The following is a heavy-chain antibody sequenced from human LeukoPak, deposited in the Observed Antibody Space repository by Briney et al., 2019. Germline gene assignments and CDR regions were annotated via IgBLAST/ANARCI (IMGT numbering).Heavy chain of an antibody. D-gene: IGHD3-10*01. Sequence: SETLSLTCTVSGGSISSYYWSWIRQPPGKGLEWIGYIYYSGSTNYNPSLKSRVTISVDTSKNQFSLKLSSVTAADTAVYYCARDSAANYYGSGRVMDVWGQGTTVTVSS. CDR2: IYYSGST. J-gene: IGHJ6*02. V-gene: IGHV4-59*12. CDR3: ARDSAANYYGSGRVMDV. CDR1: GGSISSYY.